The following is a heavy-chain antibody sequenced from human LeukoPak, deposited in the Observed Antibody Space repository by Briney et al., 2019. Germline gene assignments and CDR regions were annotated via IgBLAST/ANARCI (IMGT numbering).Heavy chain of an antibody. CDR2: INDNGGRT. J-gene: IGHJ4*02. CDR1: GFTFSRYA. V-gene: IGHV3-64D*09. D-gene: IGHD1-26*01. Sequence: GGSLRLSCSASGFTFSRYAMHWVRQAPGKGLEYVSGINDNGGRTHYGDSVKGRFSISRDNSKNTLHLQMSTLRAEDTALYYCVKDVGGGYAFDYWGQGIPVTVAS. CDR3: VKDVGGGYAFDY.